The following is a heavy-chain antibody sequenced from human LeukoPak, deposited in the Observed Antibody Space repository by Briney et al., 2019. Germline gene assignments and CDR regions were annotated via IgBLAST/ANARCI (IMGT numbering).Heavy chain of an antibody. V-gene: IGHV3-23*01. CDR3: ASSTTGTIRYFDY. CDR2: ISASGGRT. Sequence: GGSLRLSCAASGFTFSSYAMSWVRQAPGKGLEWVSVISASGGRTSYADSVKGRFTVSRDNSKNTLYLQMNSLRAEDTAMYYCASSTTGTIRYFDYWGQGTLVTVSS. CDR1: GFTFSSYA. D-gene: IGHD1-1*01. J-gene: IGHJ4*02.